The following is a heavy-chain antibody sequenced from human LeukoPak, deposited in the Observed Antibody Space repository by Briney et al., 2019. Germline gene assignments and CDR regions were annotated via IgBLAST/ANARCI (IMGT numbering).Heavy chain of an antibody. CDR1: GFTFSSYW. V-gene: IGHV3-7*01. CDR3: ARDDHYDFWSGYNP. CDR2: IKQEGSEK. J-gene: IGHJ5*02. D-gene: IGHD3-3*01. Sequence: PGGSLRLSCAASGFTFSSYWMSWVRQAPGKGLEWVANIKQEGSEKYYVDSVKGRFTISRDNAKNSLYLQMNSLRAEDTAVYYCARDDHYDFWSGYNPWGQGTLVTVSS.